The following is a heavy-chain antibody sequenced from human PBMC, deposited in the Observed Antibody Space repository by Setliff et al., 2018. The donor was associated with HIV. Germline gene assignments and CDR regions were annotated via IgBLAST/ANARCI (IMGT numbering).Heavy chain of an antibody. Sequence: ASVKVSCKASGYTFTAYGITWVRQAPGQGLEWMGWMSAYSGDTKYAQKIQVRVNMTRDTSTDTAYVELRSLRFDDTALYYCVWGYYYDKAGYGTFDIWGQGTVVTVSS. CDR1: GYTFTAYG. CDR3: VWGYYYDKAGYGTFDI. D-gene: IGHD3-22*01. CDR2: MSAYSGDT. V-gene: IGHV1-18*04. J-gene: IGHJ3*02.